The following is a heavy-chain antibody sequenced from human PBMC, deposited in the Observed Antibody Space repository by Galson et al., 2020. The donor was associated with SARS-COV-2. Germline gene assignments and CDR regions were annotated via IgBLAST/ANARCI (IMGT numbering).Heavy chain of an antibody. Sequence: GGSLRLSCAASGFTFSNAWMSWVRQAPGKGLEWVGRIKSKTDGGTTDYAAPVKGRFTISRDDSKNTLYLQMNSLKTEDTAVYYCTTDGGDIVVNYYMDVWGKGTTVTVSS. D-gene: IGHD2-2*01. V-gene: IGHV3-15*01. CDR2: IKSKTDGGTT. J-gene: IGHJ6*03. CDR1: GFTFSNAW. CDR3: TTDGGDIVVNYYMDV.